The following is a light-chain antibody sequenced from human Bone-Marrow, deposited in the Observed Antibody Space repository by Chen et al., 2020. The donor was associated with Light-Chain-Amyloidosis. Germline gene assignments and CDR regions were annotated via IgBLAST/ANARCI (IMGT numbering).Light chain of an antibody. J-gene: IGLJ1*01. CDR3: SSYTITNTLV. Sequence: QSALPQPASVFGSPGPSITISCTGTSSDVGGDNHVSWYQHNPDKAPKLMIYEDTNRPSWVPNRFSGSKSDNTASLTISGLQTEDEADYFCSSYTITNTLVFGSGTRVTVL. CDR2: EDT. CDR1: SSDVGGDNH. V-gene: IGLV2-14*01.